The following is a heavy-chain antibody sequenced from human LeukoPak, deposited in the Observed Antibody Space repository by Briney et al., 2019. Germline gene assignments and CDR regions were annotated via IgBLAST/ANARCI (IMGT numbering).Heavy chain of an antibody. J-gene: IGHJ6*03. CDR3: ARGPAAIKYYYYYMDV. Sequence: PSETLSLTCTVSGGSISSSNYYWSWIRQPAGKGLEWIGRIYTSGSTNYNPSLKSRVTMSVDTSKNQFSLKLSSVTAADTAVYYCARGPAAIKYYYYYMDVWGKGTTVTVSS. V-gene: IGHV4-61*02. D-gene: IGHD2-2*02. CDR1: GGSISSSNYY. CDR2: IYTSGST.